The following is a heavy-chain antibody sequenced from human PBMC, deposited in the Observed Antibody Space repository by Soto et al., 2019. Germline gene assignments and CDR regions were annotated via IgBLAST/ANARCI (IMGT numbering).Heavy chain of an antibody. CDR1: GGSIATGYHS. CDR2: IHYSGSA. V-gene: IGHV4-31*03. CDR3: GRLGYGTIGPGIDAVVV. J-gene: IGHJ3*01. Sequence: SETLSLTSTLSGGSIATGYHSWSWVRHHPGQGLERIGYIHYSGSAYYKPSLKSRATISVDTSQDQLSLTLGSVTDSDSPGYYCGRLGYGTIGPGIDAVVVGGEG. D-gene: IGHD2-2*01.